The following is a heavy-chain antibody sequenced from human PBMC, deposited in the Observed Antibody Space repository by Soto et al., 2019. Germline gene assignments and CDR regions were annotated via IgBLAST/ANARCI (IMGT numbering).Heavy chain of an antibody. Sequence: GEALKISCKFSGYIFTSYFIVCVRQMHGKGLEWMCIIYPGDYDTRYSPSFQVQVTISADKSISTAYLQWSSLKASDTAMYYCALHLRREVDFDIWGQGTRVTVSS. CDR3: ALHLRREVDFDI. J-gene: IGHJ3*02. D-gene: IGHD5-12*01. CDR2: IYPGDYDT. CDR1: GYIFTSYF. V-gene: IGHV5-51*01.